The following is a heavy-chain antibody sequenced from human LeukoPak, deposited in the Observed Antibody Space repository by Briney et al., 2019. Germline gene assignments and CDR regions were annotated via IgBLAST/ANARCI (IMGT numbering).Heavy chain of an antibody. Sequence: GASVKVSCKASGGTFMRHGISWVRQAPGQGLEWMGGIIPILAAADYPQKYQGRVTITTDESTNTVFMELSSITSEDSAVYYCARAAYSSSCFDYWGQGTLVTVSS. D-gene: IGHD6-13*01. V-gene: IGHV1-69*05. J-gene: IGHJ4*02. CDR3: ARAAYSSSCFDY. CDR1: GGTFMRHG. CDR2: IIPILAAA.